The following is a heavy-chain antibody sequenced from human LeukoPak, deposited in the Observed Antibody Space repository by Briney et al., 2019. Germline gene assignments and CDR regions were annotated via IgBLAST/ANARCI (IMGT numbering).Heavy chain of an antibody. CDR1: GGSISSYY. V-gene: IGHV4-59*08. Sequence: SETLSLTCTVSGGSISSYYWSWIRQPPGKGLEWIGDIYYSGSTNYNPSLKSRVTISVDPSKNQSSLKRSSVTAADTAVYYCARHLVRCPVCRGWPDYFDYWGQGTLVSVSS. D-gene: IGHD6-19*01. CDR3: ARHLVRCPVCRGWPDYFDY. J-gene: IGHJ4*02. CDR2: IYYSGST.